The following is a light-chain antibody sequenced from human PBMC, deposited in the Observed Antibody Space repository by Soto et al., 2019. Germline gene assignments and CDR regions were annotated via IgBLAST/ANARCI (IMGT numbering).Light chain of an antibody. CDR2: AAS. J-gene: IGKJ1*01. CDR1: QSISSY. Sequence: DIQXTQSPSSLSASVGDRVTITCRASQSISSYLNWYQQKPGKAPKLLIYAASSLQSGVPSRFSGSGSGTVFTLTISSLQPEDFATYYCQQSYSTPRTFGQGTKVDIK. CDR3: QQSYSTPRT. V-gene: IGKV1-39*01.